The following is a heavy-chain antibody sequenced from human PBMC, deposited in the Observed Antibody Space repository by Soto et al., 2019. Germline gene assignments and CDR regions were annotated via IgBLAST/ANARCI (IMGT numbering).Heavy chain of an antibody. J-gene: IGHJ5*02. D-gene: IGHD3-10*01. CDR2: IIPIFGTA. CDR1: GGTFSSYA. V-gene: IGHV1-69*06. Sequence: RASVKVSCKASGGTFSSYAISWVRQAPGQGLEWMGGIIPIFGTANYAQKFQGRVTITADKSTSTAYMELSSLRSEDTAVYYCATILPRMVRGTAWFDPWGQGTLVTVSS. CDR3: ATILPRMVRGTAWFDP.